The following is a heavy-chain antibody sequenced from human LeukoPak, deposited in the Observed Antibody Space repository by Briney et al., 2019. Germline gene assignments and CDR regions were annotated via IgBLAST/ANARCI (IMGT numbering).Heavy chain of an antibody. CDR2: IYYSGST. CDR1: GGSISSGDYY. D-gene: IGHD3-22*01. V-gene: IGHV4-30-4*08. CDR3: ARDSHRQDSSGYYWFDY. Sequence: PSETLSLTCTVSGGSISSGDYYWSWIRQPRGKGLEWIVYIYYSGSTYYNPSLKSRVTISVDTSKNQFSLKLSSVTAADTAVYYCARDSHRQDSSGYYWFDYWGQGTLVTVSS. J-gene: IGHJ4*02.